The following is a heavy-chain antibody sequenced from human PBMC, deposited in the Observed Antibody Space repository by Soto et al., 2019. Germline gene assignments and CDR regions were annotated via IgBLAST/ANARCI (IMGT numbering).Heavy chain of an antibody. CDR3: TIPYGDYDEAGYYYYYGMDV. CDR1: GFTFGDYA. J-gene: IGHJ6*02. D-gene: IGHD4-17*01. CDR2: IRSKAYGGTT. Sequence: GGSLRLSCTASGFTFGDYAMSWFRQAPGKGLEWVGFIRSKAYGGTTEYAASVKGRFTISRDDSKSIAYLQMNSLKTEDTAVYYCTIPYGDYDEAGYYYYYGMDVWGQGTTVTVSS. V-gene: IGHV3-49*03.